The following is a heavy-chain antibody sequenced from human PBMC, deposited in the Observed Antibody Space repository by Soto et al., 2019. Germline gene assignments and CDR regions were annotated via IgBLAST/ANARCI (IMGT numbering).Heavy chain of an antibody. J-gene: IGHJ4*02. D-gene: IGHD5-12*01. CDR1: GFTMSTYS. Sequence: ELQLLESGGGLVQPGWSLRLSCAASGFTMSTYSVTWVRQAPGKGLEWVSGISVTPGITFYADSVKGRFTISRDSSNNSVYIQMNSLRAEDTAMYFCSKWSGYGDLWGQGTLVTVSS. CDR2: ISVTPGIT. V-gene: IGHV3-23*01. CDR3: SKWSGYGDL.